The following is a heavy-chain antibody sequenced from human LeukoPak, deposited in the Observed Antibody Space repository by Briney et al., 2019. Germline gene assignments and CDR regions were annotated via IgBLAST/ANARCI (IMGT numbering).Heavy chain of an antibody. Sequence: GASVKVSCKASGYTSTSYDINWVRQATGQGLEWMGGIIPIFGTANYAQKFQGRVTITADESTSTAYMELSSLRSEDTAVYYCASRNYDYARHYFDYWGQGTLVTVSS. D-gene: IGHD3-16*01. J-gene: IGHJ4*02. CDR3: ASRNYDYARHYFDY. V-gene: IGHV1-69*13. CDR2: IIPIFGTA. CDR1: GYTSTSYD.